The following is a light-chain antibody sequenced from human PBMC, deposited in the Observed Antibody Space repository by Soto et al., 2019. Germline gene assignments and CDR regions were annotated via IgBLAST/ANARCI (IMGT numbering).Light chain of an antibody. CDR1: QSVSSSY. CDR3: QQYGSSPPWT. J-gene: IGKJ1*01. V-gene: IGKV3-20*01. CDR2: GAS. Sequence: EIVVTQSPGTLSLSPGERATLSCRARQSVSSSYLAWYQQKPGQAPRLLIYGASSRATGIPDRFSGSGSGTDFTLTINRLEPEDFAVYYCQQYGSSPPWTFGQGTKVEIK.